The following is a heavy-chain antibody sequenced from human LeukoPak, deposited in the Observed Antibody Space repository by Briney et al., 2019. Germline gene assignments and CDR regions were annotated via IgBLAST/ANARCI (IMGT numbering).Heavy chain of an antibody. V-gene: IGHV4-30-2*01. CDR1: GGSISSGGYS. J-gene: IGHJ5*02. Sequence: PSETLSLNCAVSGGSISSGGYSWRWIRQPPGKGLEWSAYIYHSGSTYYNPSLKSRVTISVDRSKNQFSLKLSSVTAADTAVYYCAREVYYGSGSYYEGWFDPWGQGTLVTVSS. D-gene: IGHD3-10*01. CDR2: IYHSGST. CDR3: AREVYYGSGSYYEGWFDP.